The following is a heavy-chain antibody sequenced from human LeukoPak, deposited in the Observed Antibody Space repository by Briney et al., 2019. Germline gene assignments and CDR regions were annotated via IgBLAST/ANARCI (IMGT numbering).Heavy chain of an antibody. CDR2: IYYSGST. CDR3: TRDYYGSGSYPDY. D-gene: IGHD3-10*01. Sequence: SQTLSLTCTVSGGSISSGDYYWSWIRQPPGKGLEWIGYIYYSGSTYYNPSLKSRVTISVDMSKNQFSLKLSSVTAADTAVYYCTRDYYGSGSYPDYWGQGTLVTVSS. V-gene: IGHV4-30-4*01. CDR1: GGSISSGDYY. J-gene: IGHJ4*02.